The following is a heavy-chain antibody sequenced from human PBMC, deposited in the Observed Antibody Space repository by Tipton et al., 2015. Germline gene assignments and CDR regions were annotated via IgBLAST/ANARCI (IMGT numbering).Heavy chain of an antibody. CDR2: IYHSANT. D-gene: IGHD3-3*01. CDR1: DSSISSISW. V-gene: IGHV4-4*02. Sequence: TLSLTCAVSDSSISSISWWTWVRQPPRKGLEWIGEIYHSANTNYNPSLRSRVTMSVDTSKDRFSLTLSSVTAADTAVYYCARHGPYYEFWSGRYKNLYYFDYWGQGTLVTVSS. CDR3: ARHGPYYEFWSGRYKNLYYFDY. J-gene: IGHJ4*02.